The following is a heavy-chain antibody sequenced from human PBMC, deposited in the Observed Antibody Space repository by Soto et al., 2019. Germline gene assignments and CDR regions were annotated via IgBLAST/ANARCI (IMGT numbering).Heavy chain of an antibody. CDR2: IYYSGST. V-gene: IGHV4-39*01. CDR3: ARLGYCSGGSCYSGPLDY. CDR1: GGSISSSSYY. D-gene: IGHD2-15*01. Sequence: SETLSLTCIVSGGSISSSSYYGGWIRQPPGKGLEWIGSIYYSGSTYYNPSLKSRVTISVDTSKNQFSLKLSSVTAADTAVYYCARLGYCSGGSCYSGPLDYWGQG. J-gene: IGHJ4*02.